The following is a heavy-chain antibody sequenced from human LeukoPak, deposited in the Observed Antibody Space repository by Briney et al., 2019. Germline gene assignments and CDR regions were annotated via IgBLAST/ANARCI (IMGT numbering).Heavy chain of an antibody. CDR3: ARVIPAGPVVY. CDR2: IYSGGIT. J-gene: IGHJ4*02. D-gene: IGHD2-21*01. Sequence: GRSLRLSCAASGFTVSSNYMSWVRQAPGKGLEWVSVIYSGGITYYADSVKGRFTISRDNSKTTLYLQMSSLRAEDTAVYYCARVIPAGPVVYWGQGALVTVSS. CDR1: GFTVSSNY. V-gene: IGHV3-66*01.